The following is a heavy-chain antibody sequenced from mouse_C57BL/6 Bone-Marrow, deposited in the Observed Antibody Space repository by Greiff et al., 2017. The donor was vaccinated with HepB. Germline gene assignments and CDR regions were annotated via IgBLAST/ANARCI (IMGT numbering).Heavy chain of an antibody. CDR1: GYTFTSYW. V-gene: IGHV1-50*01. D-gene: IGHD1-1*01. CDR3: ARYSFITTVVATRYFDV. CDR2: IDPSDSYT. Sequence: QVQLQQPGAELVKPGASVKLSCKASGYTFTSYWMQWVKQRPGQGLEWIGEIDPSDSYTNYNQKFKGKATLTVDTSSSTAYMQLSSLTSEDSAVYYCARYSFITTVVATRYFDVWGTGTTVTVSS. J-gene: IGHJ1*03.